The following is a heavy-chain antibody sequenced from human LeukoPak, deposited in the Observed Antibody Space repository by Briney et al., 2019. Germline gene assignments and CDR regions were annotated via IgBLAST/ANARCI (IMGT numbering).Heavy chain of an antibody. Sequence: GGSLRLSCTASGLTFSDYYMDWVRQAPGKGLEWVGRATNRATGYTTHYAASVKGRFTISRDDSTNSLYLQMNSLKTEDTAVYYCAREWYDYGGDSEGYWGQGTLVSVSS. V-gene: IGHV3-72*01. CDR3: AREWYDYGGDSEGY. J-gene: IGHJ4*02. CDR2: ATNRATGYTT. D-gene: IGHD4-23*01. CDR1: GLTFSDYY.